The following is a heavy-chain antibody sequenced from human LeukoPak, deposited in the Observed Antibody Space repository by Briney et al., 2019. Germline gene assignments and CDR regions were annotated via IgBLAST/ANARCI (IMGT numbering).Heavy chain of an antibody. V-gene: IGHV3-7*01. CDR3: AKETYYGSGSYLDY. Sequence: QSGGSLRLSCAASGFTSSRYWMSWVRQAPGKGLEWVANIKQDGSEKYYVDSVKGRFTISRDNSKNTLYLQMNSLRAEDTAVYYCAKETYYGSGSYLDYWGQGTLVTVSS. J-gene: IGHJ4*02. CDR1: GFTSSRYW. D-gene: IGHD3-10*01. CDR2: IKQDGSEK.